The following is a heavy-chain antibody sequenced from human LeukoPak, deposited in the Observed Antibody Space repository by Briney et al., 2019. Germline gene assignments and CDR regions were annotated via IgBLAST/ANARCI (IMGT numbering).Heavy chain of an antibody. V-gene: IGHV4-38-2*01. CDR3: TRHQRGSSSGWFDY. Sequence: PSETLSLTCAVSGYSISSGYSWGWIRQPPGKGLEWIGSIYQSGSTYYNLSLKSRVTISVDTSKNQFSLKMSSVTAADPGVYYCTRHQRGSSSGWFDYWGQGTLVTVSS. CDR1: GYSISSGYS. CDR2: IYQSGST. D-gene: IGHD6-19*01. J-gene: IGHJ4*02.